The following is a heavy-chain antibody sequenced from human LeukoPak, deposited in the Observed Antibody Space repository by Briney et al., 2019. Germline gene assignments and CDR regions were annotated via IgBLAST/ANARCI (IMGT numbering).Heavy chain of an antibody. D-gene: IGHD3-10*01. J-gene: IGHJ4*02. Sequence: VASVKVSCKASGYTFTSYGISWVRQAPGQGLEWMGWISAYNGNTNYAQKLQGRVTMTTDTSTSTAYMELRSLRSEDMAVYYCAKDRGGTGDFDYWGQGTLVTVSS. CDR1: GYTFTSYG. CDR2: ISAYNGNT. CDR3: AKDRGGTGDFDY. V-gene: IGHV1-18*03.